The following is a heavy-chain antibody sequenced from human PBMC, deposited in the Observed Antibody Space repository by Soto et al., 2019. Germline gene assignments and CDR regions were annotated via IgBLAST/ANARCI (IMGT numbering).Heavy chain of an antibody. CDR2: IYYSGST. CDR1: GGSISSYY. J-gene: IGHJ3*02. D-gene: IGHD3-10*01. V-gene: IGHV4-59*01. Sequence: QVQLQESGPGLVKPSETLSLTCTVSGGSISSYYWSWIRQPPGKGLEWIGYIYYSGSTNHNPSLRSLVPISVDTSKNQFSLKLSSVTAADTAVYYCARRYGSAFDIWGQGTMVTVSS. CDR3: ARRYGSAFDI.